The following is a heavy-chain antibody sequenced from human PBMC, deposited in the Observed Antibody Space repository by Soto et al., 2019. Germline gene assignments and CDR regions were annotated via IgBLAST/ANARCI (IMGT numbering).Heavy chain of an antibody. CDR3: ARSYRRYCSGGSCYSYYYYYMDV. Sequence: QVQLQESGPGLVKPSETLSLTCTVSGGSISSYYWSWFRQPPGKGLEWIGDIYYSGRTNYNPPLNGRVTISVDTSKTQFSLKLSSVTAADTAVYYCARSYRRYCSGGSCYSYYYYYMDVWGKGTTVTVSS. J-gene: IGHJ6*03. D-gene: IGHD2-15*01. CDR1: GGSISSYY. V-gene: IGHV4-59*01. CDR2: IYYSGRT.